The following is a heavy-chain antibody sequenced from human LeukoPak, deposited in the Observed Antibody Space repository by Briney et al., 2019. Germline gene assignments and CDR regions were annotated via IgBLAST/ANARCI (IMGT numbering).Heavy chain of an antibody. CDR1: GFTFSSYA. V-gene: IGHV3-23*01. CDR3: AKVLLWFGEYDN. CDR2: ISGSGDST. J-gene: IGHJ4*02. D-gene: IGHD3-10*01. Sequence: GGSLRLSCAASGFTFSSYAMSWVRQAPGKGLEWVSAISGSGDSTYYADSEKGRFTISRDNSKNTLYLQMNSLRAEDTAVYYCAKVLLWFGEYDNWGQGTLVTVSS.